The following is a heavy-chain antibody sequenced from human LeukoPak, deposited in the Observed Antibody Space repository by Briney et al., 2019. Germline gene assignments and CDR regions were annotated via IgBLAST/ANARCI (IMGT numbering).Heavy chain of an antibody. CDR2: ISSSGSTI. Sequence: GSLRLSCADSGFTFSSYSMNWVRQAPGKGLEWVSYISSSGSTIYYADSVKGRFTISRDNAKNSLYLQMSSLRDGDTAVYYCARDEYGSVESDAFDIWGQGTVVTVSS. J-gene: IGHJ3*02. D-gene: IGHD4-17*01. CDR1: GFTFSSYS. V-gene: IGHV3-48*02. CDR3: ARDEYGSVESDAFDI.